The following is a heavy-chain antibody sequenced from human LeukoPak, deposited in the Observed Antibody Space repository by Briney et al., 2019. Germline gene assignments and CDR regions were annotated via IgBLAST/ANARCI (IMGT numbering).Heavy chain of an antibody. V-gene: IGHV3-30*18. CDR2: ISYDGSNK. CDR3: AKGRSTSYSSSWLFDY. CDR1: GFTFSSYG. D-gene: IGHD6-13*01. J-gene: IGHJ4*02. Sequence: QPGRSLRLSCAASGFTFSSYGMHWVRQAPGKGLEWVAVISYDGSNKYYADSVKGRFTISRDNSKNTLYLQMNSLRAEDTAVYYCAKGRSTSYSSSWLFDYWGQGTLVTVSS.